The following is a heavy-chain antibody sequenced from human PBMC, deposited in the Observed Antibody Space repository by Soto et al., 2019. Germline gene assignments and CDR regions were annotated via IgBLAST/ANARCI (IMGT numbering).Heavy chain of an antibody. D-gene: IGHD2-15*01. Sequence: PGGSLRLSCAASGFIISSYAMTWVRQAPGKGLDWVSGISVGGDSTYYADSVKGRFTISRDNSKNTLYLQMNSLRAEDTAVYYCAKEFEADEDIVVVVAATLGQWGQGTLVTVSS. V-gene: IGHV3-23*01. CDR1: GFIISSYA. CDR2: ISVGGDST. J-gene: IGHJ4*02. CDR3: AKEFEADEDIVVVVAATLGQ.